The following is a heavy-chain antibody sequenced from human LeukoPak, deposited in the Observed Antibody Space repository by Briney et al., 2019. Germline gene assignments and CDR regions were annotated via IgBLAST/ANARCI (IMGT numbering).Heavy chain of an antibody. CDR2: ITNSGGNT. CDR3: AKDLHGVAVSDY. D-gene: IGHD6-19*01. J-gene: IGHJ4*02. V-gene: IGHV3-23*01. CDR1: GFTFNNYA. Sequence: PGGSLRLSRGASGFTFNNYAMSWVRQAPGKGLEWVSAITNSGGNTYYADSVKGRFTISRDNSKNTLYLQMNSLRAEDAAVYYCAKDLHGVAVSDYWGQGTLVTVSS.